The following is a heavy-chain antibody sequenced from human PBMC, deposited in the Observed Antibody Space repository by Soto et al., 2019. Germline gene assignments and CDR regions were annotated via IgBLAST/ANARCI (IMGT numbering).Heavy chain of an antibody. D-gene: IGHD3-10*01. J-gene: IGHJ3*02. CDR2: IYNSGST. V-gene: IGHV4-59*08. Sequence: SETLSVTCTVSGGSITGYYWSWIRQPPGKGLEWIGYIYNSGSTNYNPSLKSRVTISVDTSTNQLSLRLTSVTAADTAVYYCSRPNGGDYAFDIWGRGTMVTVSS. CDR3: SRPNGGDYAFDI. CDR1: GGSITGYY.